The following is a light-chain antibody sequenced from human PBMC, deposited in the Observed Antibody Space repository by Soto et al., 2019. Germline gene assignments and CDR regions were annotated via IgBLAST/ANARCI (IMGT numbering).Light chain of an antibody. CDR1: QSVSDT. CDR3: QHRSNWPQT. J-gene: IGKJ1*01. Sequence: EIVLTQSPATLSLSPGERATLSCRASQSVSDTLAWFQHKPGQAPRLLIFHASSRAAGTPARFSGSGSGTDFSHAISSLDPEDFSVYYCQHRSNWPQTFGQRTRVEF. V-gene: IGKV3-11*01. CDR2: HAS.